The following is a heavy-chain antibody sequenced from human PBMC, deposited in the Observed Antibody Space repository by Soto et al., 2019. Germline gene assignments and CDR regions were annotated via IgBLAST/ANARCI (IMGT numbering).Heavy chain of an antibody. CDR3: ARDRNGDYYDSSGYPMGGRDV. J-gene: IGHJ6*02. CDR2: INPSGGST. V-gene: IGHV1-46*01. CDR1: GYTFTSYY. Sequence: ASVKVSCKASGYTFTSYYMHWVRQAPGQGLEWMGIINPSGGSTSYAQKFQGRVTMTRDTSTSTVYMELSSLRSEDTAVYYCARDRNGDYYDSSGYPMGGRDVWGRGTTVTVSS. D-gene: IGHD3-22*01.